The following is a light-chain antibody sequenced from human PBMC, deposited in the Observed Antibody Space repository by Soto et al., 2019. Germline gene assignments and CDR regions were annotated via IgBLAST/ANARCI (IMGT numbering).Light chain of an antibody. J-gene: IGKJ1*01. CDR1: QIVCTY. CDR3: KQRSHWPLT. CDR2: DAS. V-gene: IGKV3-11*01. Sequence: IVLTQSPATMSLSPGERSTLSCRALQIVCTYFAWYQQKPGQAPSLLIYDASNRATGIPARFSGTGSGTNFTLASISLEPEDFPVCYCKQRSHWPLTFGQGTKLDIK.